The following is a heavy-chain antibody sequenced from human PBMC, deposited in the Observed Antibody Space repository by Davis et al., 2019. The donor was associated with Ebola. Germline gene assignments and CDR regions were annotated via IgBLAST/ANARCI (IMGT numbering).Heavy chain of an antibody. Sequence: SLKISCAASGFTFDDYAMHWVRQAPGKGLEWVSGISWNSGSIGYADSVKGRFTISRDNSKNTLYLQMNSLRAEDTAVYYCAKDPRWLQQPYWGQGTLVTVSS. CDR1: GFTFDDYA. CDR3: AKDPRWLQQPY. CDR2: ISWNSGSI. V-gene: IGHV3-9*01. D-gene: IGHD5-24*01. J-gene: IGHJ4*02.